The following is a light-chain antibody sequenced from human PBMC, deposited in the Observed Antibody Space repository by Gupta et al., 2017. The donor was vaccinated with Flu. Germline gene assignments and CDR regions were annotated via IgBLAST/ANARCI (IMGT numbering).Light chain of an antibody. J-gene: IGKJ1*01. V-gene: IGKV1-39*01. CDR2: GAS. Sequence: SYGLSASVGDRVTITCRASQSISTYLNWYQHTPGKAPKVVIHGASILQSGVPARFSGSGSGTDFTLTISSLRPEDFATYYCQQSYDVPRTFGQGTKVAI. CDR1: QSISTY. CDR3: QQSYDVPRT.